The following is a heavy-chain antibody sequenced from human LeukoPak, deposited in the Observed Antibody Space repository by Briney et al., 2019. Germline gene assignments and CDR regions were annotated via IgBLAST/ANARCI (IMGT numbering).Heavy chain of an antibody. J-gene: IGHJ4*02. Sequence: ASVKVSCKASDYTFTSYGISWVRQAPGQGLEWMGWISTYNGNTNYGQKLQGRVTMTTDTSTSTAYMELRSLRSDDTAVYYCARDAVVYGSGSYYSLDYWGQGTLVTVSS. D-gene: IGHD3-10*01. CDR3: ARDAVVYGSGSYYSLDY. CDR1: DYTFTSYG. CDR2: ISTYNGNT. V-gene: IGHV1-18*01.